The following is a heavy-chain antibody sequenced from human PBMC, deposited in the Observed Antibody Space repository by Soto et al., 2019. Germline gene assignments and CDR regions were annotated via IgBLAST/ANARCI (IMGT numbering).Heavy chain of an antibody. D-gene: IGHD6-13*01. CDR1: GYTFANHY. CDR3: ARALAAAGL. J-gene: IGHJ4*02. V-gene: IGHV1-46*01. CDR2: INPLGGST. Sequence: QVQLVQSGAEVKKPGASVKVSCKASGYTFANHYIHWVRQAPGQGLEWLAIINPLGGSTNYAQKFRGRVTLTSDTSTTTVYMELSSLRFEDTAVYYCARALAAAGLWGQGTLVTVSS.